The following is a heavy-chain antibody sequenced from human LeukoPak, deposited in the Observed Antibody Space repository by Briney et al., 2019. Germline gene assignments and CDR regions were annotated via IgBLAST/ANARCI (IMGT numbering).Heavy chain of an antibody. J-gene: IGHJ6*03. V-gene: IGHV3-20*04. CDR2: INWNGDSR. CDR1: GLTFSNYS. CDR3: SRGAADDLYYMDV. Sequence: PGGSLRLFCAASGLTFSNYSMSGLRQAPGKGLQWVSGINWNGDSRVYADSVKGRYTIYRDNAKNSLHVQMNSQIAESRAFDYVSRGAADDLYYMDVWGKGTTVTVSS. D-gene: IGHD3/OR15-3a*01.